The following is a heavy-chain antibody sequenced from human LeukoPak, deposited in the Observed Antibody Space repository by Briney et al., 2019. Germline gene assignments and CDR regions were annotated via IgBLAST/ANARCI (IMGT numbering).Heavy chain of an antibody. CDR1: GFTFSDYY. CDR3: ARGRMRVYAMGDAFDI. Sequence: GGSLRLSCAASGFTFSDYYMSWIRQAPGKGLEWVSYISSSGSTIYYADSVKGRFTISRDNAKNSLYLQMNSLRAEDTAVYYCARGRMRVYAMGDAFDIWGQGTMVTVSS. V-gene: IGHV3-11*04. D-gene: IGHD2-8*01. CDR2: ISSSGSTI. J-gene: IGHJ3*02.